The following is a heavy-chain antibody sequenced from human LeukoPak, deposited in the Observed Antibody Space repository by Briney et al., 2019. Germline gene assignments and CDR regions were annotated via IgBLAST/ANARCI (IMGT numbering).Heavy chain of an antibody. CDR3: ARAPEYGLYYFDY. V-gene: IGHV4-39*07. D-gene: IGHD1-14*01. CDR2: IYYSGST. J-gene: IGHJ4*02. Sequence: SETLSLTCTVSGGSLSSGSYYWGWLRQPPGTGLEWIGNIYYSGSTYYNPSLKSRVSISVDTSKNQFSLKLTSVTAADTAVYYCARAPEYGLYYFDYWGQGTLVTVSS. CDR1: GGSLSSGSYY.